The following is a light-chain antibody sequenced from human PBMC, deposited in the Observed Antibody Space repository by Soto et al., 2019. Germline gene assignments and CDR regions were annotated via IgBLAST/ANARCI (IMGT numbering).Light chain of an antibody. CDR1: NNGSKS. V-gene: IGLV3-21*04. CDR2: YDS. CDR3: QVWDSSSDHVV. J-gene: IGLJ2*01. Sequence: SSELTQPPSVSVAPGKTARITCGGNNNGSKSVHWYQQKPGQAPVLVIYYDSDRPSGIPERFSGSNSGNTATLTIRRVEAGDEADLYCQVWDSSSDHVVFGGGTKVTVL.